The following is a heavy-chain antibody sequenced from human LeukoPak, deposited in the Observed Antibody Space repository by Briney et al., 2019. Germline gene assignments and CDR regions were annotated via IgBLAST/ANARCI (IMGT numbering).Heavy chain of an antibody. CDR3: AKDLGYYYGSGSDWFDP. V-gene: IGHV3-23*01. D-gene: IGHD3-10*01. CDR2: ISGSGDT. J-gene: IGHJ5*02. Sequence: GGSLRLSCAASGFTFDDYGMGWVRQAPGKGLEWVSAISGSGDTYYADSVKGRFTISRDNSKNTLYLQMNSLRAEDTAVYYCAKDLGYYYGSGSDWFDPWGQGTLVTVSS. CDR1: GFTFDDYG.